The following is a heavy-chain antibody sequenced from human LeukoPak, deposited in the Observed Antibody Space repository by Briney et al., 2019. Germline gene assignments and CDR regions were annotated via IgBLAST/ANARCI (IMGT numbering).Heavy chain of an antibody. CDR1: GGSISSYY. Sequence: SETLSLTCTVSGGSISSYYWSWIRQPPGKGLEWIGYIYYSGSTNYNPSLRSRVTISVHTSKNQFSLKLSSVTAADTAVYYCARDRHWTNDWVFDYWGQGTLVTVSS. D-gene: IGHD1/OR15-1a*01. J-gene: IGHJ4*02. V-gene: IGHV4-59*01. CDR3: ARDRHWTNDWVFDY. CDR2: IYYSGST.